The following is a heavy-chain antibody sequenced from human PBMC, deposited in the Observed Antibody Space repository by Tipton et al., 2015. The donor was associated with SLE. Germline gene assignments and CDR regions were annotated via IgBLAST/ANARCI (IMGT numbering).Heavy chain of an antibody. Sequence: SLRLSCAASGFTFSSYGMHWVRQAPGKGLEWVAFIRYDGSNKYYADSVKGRFTISRDNSKNTLYLQMNSLRAEDTAVYYCARDPAVAGDAFDIWGQGTMVTVSS. CDR2: IRYDGSNK. V-gene: IGHV3-30*02. J-gene: IGHJ3*02. D-gene: IGHD6-19*01. CDR3: ARDPAVAGDAFDI. CDR1: GFTFSSYG.